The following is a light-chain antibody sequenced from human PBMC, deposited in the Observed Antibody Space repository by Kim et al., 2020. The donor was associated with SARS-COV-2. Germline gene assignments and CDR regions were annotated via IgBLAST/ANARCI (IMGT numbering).Light chain of an antibody. CDR2: GAS. Sequence: SPGERATLSCRASQSVSSSYLAWYQHKPGQAPRLLIYGASSRATGIPDRFSGSGSGTDFTLTISRLEPEDFAVYFCQQYGTSPGTFGQGTKVDIK. V-gene: IGKV3-20*01. J-gene: IGKJ1*01. CDR1: QSVSSSY. CDR3: QQYGTSPGT.